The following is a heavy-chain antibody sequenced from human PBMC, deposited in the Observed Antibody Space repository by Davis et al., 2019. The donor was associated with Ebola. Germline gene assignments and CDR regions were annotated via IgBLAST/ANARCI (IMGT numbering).Heavy chain of an antibody. V-gene: IGHV1-8*02. D-gene: IGHD1-26*01. CDR1: GYTFTSYY. Sequence: ASVKVSCKASGYTFTSYYMHWVRQAPGQGLEWMGWMNPNSANTGYAQKFQGRVTMTRNTSISTAYMELNSLRSEDTAVYYCARDSSGIVGATDFDSWGQGTLVTVS. J-gene: IGHJ4*02. CDR2: MNPNSANT. CDR3: ARDSSGIVGATDFDS.